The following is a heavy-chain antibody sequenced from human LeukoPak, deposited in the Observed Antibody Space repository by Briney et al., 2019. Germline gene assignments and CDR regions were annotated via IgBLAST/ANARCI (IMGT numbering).Heavy chain of an antibody. J-gene: IGHJ4*02. CDR1: GFTFRSNW. Sequence: GGSLRLSCAASGFTFRSNWMHWARQAPGKGLVWVSRINSDGSTTTYADSVKGRFTISRDNAKNTLYLQMNSLRAEDTAVYYCASEDDILTGYYEFDYWGQGTLVTVSS. CDR3: ASEDDILTGYYEFDY. V-gene: IGHV3-74*01. CDR2: INSDGSTT. D-gene: IGHD3-9*01.